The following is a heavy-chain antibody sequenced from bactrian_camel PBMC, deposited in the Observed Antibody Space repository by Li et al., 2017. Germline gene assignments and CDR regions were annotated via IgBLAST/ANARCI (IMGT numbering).Heavy chain of an antibody. CDR3: AADRQEVIATLSPALYSY. CDR2: IIRDGATT. V-gene: IGHV3S33*01. D-gene: IGHD4*01. J-gene: IGHJ4*01. Sequence: HVQLVESGGGLVQPGGSLRLSCATSGFRFSEHDMKWVRQAPGKGLEWVSDIIRDGATTYYATSAKGRFTISRDDANNTLDLQLDSLQPEDTAMYYCAADRQEVIATLSPALYSYWGQGTQVTVS. CDR1: GFRFSEHD.